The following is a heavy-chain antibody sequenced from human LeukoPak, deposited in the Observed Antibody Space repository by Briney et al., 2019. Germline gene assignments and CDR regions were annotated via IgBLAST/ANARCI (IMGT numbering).Heavy chain of an antibody. J-gene: IGHJ6*02. CDR1: GYTFTSYG. D-gene: IGHD6-13*01. CDR2: ISAYNGNT. V-gene: IGHV1-18*01. CDR3: ARASGAAGIAAAGTGYYGMDV. Sequence: GSVKVSCKASGYTFTSYGISWVRQAPGQGLEWMGWISAYNGNTNYAQKLQGRVTVTTDTSTSTAYMELRSLRSDDTAVYYCARASGAAGIAAAGTGYYGMDVWGQGTTVTVSS.